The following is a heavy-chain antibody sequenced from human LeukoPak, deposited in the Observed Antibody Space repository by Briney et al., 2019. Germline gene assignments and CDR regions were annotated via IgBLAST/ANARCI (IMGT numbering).Heavy chain of an antibody. J-gene: IGHJ4*02. CDR3: ARDNVREDGDYGY. V-gene: IGHV3-21*01. CDR2: ISSSAGST. Sequence: GGSLRLSCVASGFTFSSYGMTWVRQAPGKGPEWVSVISSSAGSTYYADSVKGRFTISRDNAKNSLYLQMNSLRAEDTAVYYCARDNVREDGDYGYWGQGTLVTVSS. D-gene: IGHD4-17*01. CDR1: GFTFSSYG.